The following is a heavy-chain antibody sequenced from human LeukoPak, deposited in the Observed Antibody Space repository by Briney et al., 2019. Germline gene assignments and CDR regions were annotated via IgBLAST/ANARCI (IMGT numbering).Heavy chain of an antibody. CDR2: INPNSGAT. J-gene: IGHJ6*02. Sequence: ASVKVSCKASGYTFTGYYMHWVRQPPGQGLEWMGWINPNSGATNYAQKFQGRVTMTRDTSISTAYMELSRLRSDDTAVYYCARGPYSGYDAGMDVWGQGTTVTVSS. D-gene: IGHD5-12*01. V-gene: IGHV1-2*02. CDR1: GYTFTGYY. CDR3: ARGPYSGYDAGMDV.